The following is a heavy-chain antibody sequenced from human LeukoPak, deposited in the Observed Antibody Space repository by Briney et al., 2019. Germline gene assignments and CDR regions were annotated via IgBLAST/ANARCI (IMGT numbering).Heavy chain of an antibody. V-gene: IGHV3-74*01. CDR2: ISGDGSST. D-gene: IGHD6-19*01. CDR1: GFTFSNYW. Sequence: GGSLRLSCAAPGFTFSNYWMHWVRQAPGKGLVWVSRISGDGSSTRYADSVKGRFTISRDNAKNTLYLQMNSLRAEDAAVYYCAKGPLTEVAGTTWDYWGQGTLVTVSS. CDR3: AKGPLTEVAGTTWDY. J-gene: IGHJ4*02.